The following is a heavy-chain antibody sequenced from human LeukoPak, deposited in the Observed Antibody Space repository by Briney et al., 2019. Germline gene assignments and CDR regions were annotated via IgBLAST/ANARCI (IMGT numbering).Heavy chain of an antibody. CDR3: AKDRVGVPAAIYYYGMDV. CDR1: GDSSSSYY. Sequence: SETLSLTCSVSGDSSSSYYWSWIRQAAGKGLEWIGRMHGSGYSTYNPSLESRVSMSVDTSKNQLFLNLSSVTAADTAVYFCAKDRVGVPAAIYYYGMDVWGQGTKVTVSS. J-gene: IGHJ6*02. CDR2: MHGSGYS. V-gene: IGHV4-4*07. D-gene: IGHD2-2*01.